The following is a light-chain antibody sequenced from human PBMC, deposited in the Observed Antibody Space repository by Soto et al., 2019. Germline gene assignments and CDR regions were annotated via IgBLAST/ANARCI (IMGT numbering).Light chain of an antibody. CDR3: QQRSNWPPIT. Sequence: EVVLTQSPATLSLSPGERATLSCRASQSVSSSLAWYQQKPGQAPRLLIYDASNRATGIPARFSGSGSGTDFTLTISSLEPEDFAVYYCQQRSNWPPITFGQGRLLEIK. CDR1: QSVSSS. J-gene: IGKJ5*01. V-gene: IGKV3-11*01. CDR2: DAS.